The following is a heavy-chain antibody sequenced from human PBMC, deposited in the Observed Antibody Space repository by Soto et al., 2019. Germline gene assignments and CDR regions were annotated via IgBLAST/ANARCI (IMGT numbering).Heavy chain of an antibody. CDR2: IYYIGST. Sequence: PSETLSLTCTVSGGSLSSGDYSWSWFRQPPEKSLEWIGYIYYIGSTYYNPSLKSRFTISVDTSKNQFSLELSSVTAADTAVYYCARELYFYDSSGYQTDWFDVWGQGTQVTVSS. CDR3: ARELYFYDSSGYQTDWFDV. J-gene: IGHJ5*02. D-gene: IGHD3-22*01. CDR1: GGSLSSGDYS. V-gene: IGHV4-30-4*08.